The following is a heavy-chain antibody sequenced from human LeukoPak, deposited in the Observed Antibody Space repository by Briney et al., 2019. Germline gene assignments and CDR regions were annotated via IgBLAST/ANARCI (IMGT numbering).Heavy chain of an antibody. CDR3: ALIAVQYNWFNP. V-gene: IGHV4-39*01. CDR2: IYYTGST. CDR1: GDSISSSSYY. D-gene: IGHD6-19*01. Sequence: PSETLSLTCTVSGDSISSSSYYWGWIRQPPGKGLEWIGNIYYTGSTYYNPSLKSRATIPVATSKKQFSLRLNSVTAADTAVYYCALIAVQYNWFNPWGQGTLVTVSS. J-gene: IGHJ5*02.